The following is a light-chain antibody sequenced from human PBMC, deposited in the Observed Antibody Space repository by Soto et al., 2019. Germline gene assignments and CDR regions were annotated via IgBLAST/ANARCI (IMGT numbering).Light chain of an antibody. J-gene: IGKJ1*01. V-gene: IGKV1-5*01. CDR1: KNINTW. CDR2: DAS. CDR3: QQFKDYVWT. Sequence: DIQMTQSPSTLSASVGDRFTITCRASKNINTWVAWYQQKPGKAPKLLIYDASSLESGVPSRVSGSGSGTEFTLTISSLQPDDFATYYCQQFKDYVWTFGQGAKVDIK.